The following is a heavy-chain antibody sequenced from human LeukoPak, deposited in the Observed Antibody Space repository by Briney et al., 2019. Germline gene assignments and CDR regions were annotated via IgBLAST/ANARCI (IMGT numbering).Heavy chain of an antibody. J-gene: IGHJ4*02. CDR1: GYTFTSYY. CDR2: INPSGGST. D-gene: IGHD3-9*01. Sequence: ASVKVSCKASGYTFTSYYMHWVRQAPGQGLEWMGIINPSGGSTSYAQKLQGRVTMTRDTSTSTVYMELSSLRSEDTAVYYCARGVGDYDILTGYYRDAGYFDYWGQGTLVTVSS. V-gene: IGHV1-46*01. CDR3: ARGVGDYDILTGYYRDAGYFDY.